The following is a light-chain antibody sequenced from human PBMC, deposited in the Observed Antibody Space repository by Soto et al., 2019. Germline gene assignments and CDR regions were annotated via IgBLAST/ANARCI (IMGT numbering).Light chain of an antibody. CDR3: QQLNCYPIP. V-gene: IGKV1-17*01. J-gene: IGKJ5*01. CDR1: QGIRND. CDR2: AAS. Sequence: QMSSSPCSLSESVKNRVTITCGASQGIRNDLDWFQQKPGKAPKLLIHAASTLQSGVPSRFSGSGSGTDFTLTISSLQPEDFATYYCQQLNCYPIPFGHGTRLEI.